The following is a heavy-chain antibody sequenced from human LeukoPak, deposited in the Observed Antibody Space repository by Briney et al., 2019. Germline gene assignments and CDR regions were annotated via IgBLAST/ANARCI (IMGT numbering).Heavy chain of an antibody. CDR3: ATSYYYYYMDV. CDR2: IYSGGST. Sequence: GGSLRLSCAASGFTVSGNYMSWVRQAPGKGLEWVSVIYSGGSTYYADSVKGRFTISRDNSKNTLYLQMNSLRAEDTAVYYCATSYYYYYMDVWGKGTTVTVSS. J-gene: IGHJ6*03. CDR1: GFTVSGNY. V-gene: IGHV3-53*01.